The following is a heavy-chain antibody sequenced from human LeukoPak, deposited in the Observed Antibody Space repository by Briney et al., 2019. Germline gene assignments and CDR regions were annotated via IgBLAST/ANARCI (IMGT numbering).Heavy chain of an antibody. Sequence: PGGSLRLSCAASGFTVSSNYMSWVRQAPGKGLEWVAVIWYDGSNKYYADSVKGRFTISRDNSKNTLYLQMNSLRAEDTAVYYCARDYYGSGSYYNLLAFPRYYYYGMDVWGRGTTVTVSS. CDR3: ARDYYGSGSYYNLLAFPRYYYYGMDV. CDR2: IWYDGSNK. V-gene: IGHV3-33*08. D-gene: IGHD3-10*01. J-gene: IGHJ6*02. CDR1: GFTVSSNY.